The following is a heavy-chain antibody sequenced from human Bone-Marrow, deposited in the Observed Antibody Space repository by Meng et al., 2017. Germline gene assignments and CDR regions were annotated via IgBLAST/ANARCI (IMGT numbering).Heavy chain of an antibody. V-gene: IGHV3-21*01. CDR1: GFTFSDYY. CDR2: ISSSSSYI. CDR3: TRDRGMDV. J-gene: IGHJ6*02. Sequence: SLNISCAASGFTFSDYYMNWVRPAPGKGLEWVSSISSSSSYIYYADSMNSRFTISKDNAKNTQYLQMNSQRAEDTAVYYCTRDRGMDVWGQGTTVTVSS.